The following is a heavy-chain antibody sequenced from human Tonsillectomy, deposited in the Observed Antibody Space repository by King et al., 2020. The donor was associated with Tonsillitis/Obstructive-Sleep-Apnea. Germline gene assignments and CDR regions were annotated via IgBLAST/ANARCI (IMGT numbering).Heavy chain of an antibody. V-gene: IGHV4-39*01. CDR1: GCSISSSSYY. J-gene: IGHJ4*02. Sequence: QLQESGPGLVKPSETLSLTGTVSGCSISSSSYYWGWIRQPPGKGLEWIGSIYYSGSTYYTPSLKSRVTTSVDTSKNQFSLKLSSVTAADTAVYYCARHRGGYTRASFDYWGQGTLVTVSS. CDR2: IYYSGST. D-gene: IGHD3-16*02. CDR3: ARHRGGYTRASFDY.